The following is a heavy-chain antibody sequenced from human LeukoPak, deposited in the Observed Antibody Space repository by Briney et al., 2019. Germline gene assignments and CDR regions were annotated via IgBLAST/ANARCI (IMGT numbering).Heavy chain of an antibody. Sequence: GGSLRLSCAASGFTFSNYAMHWVRQAPGKGLEWVSSISSSSSYIYYADSVKGRFTISRDNAKNSLYLQMNSLRAEDTAVYYCARDRIAARPLDYWGQGTLVTVSS. CDR1: GFTFSNYA. V-gene: IGHV3-21*01. J-gene: IGHJ4*02. CDR3: ARDRIAARPLDY. D-gene: IGHD6-6*01. CDR2: ISSSSSYI.